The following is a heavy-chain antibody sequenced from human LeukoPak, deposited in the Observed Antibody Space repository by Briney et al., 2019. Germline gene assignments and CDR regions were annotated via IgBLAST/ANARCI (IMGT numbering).Heavy chain of an antibody. CDR2: VSSSGSTI. V-gene: IGHV3-11*01. D-gene: IGHD3-10*01. J-gene: IGHJ6*02. Sequence: GGSLRLSCAASGFTFSDYYMSWIRQAPGKGLEWVSYVSSSGSTIYYADSVRGRFTISRDNAKNSLYLQMNSLRAEDTAVYYCARDSMVRGSIYYYGMDVWGQGTTVTVSS. CDR1: GFTFSDYY. CDR3: ARDSMVRGSIYYYGMDV.